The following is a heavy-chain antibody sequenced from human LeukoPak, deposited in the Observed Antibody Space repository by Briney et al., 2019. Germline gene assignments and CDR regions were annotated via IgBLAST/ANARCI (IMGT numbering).Heavy chain of an antibody. Sequence: GGSLRLSCAASGFTFSSYGMHWVRQAPGKGLEWVAVISYDGSNKYYADSVKGRFTISRDNSKNTLYLQMNSLRAEDTAVYYCIQWFGESPDGMDVWGQGTTVTVSS. V-gene: IGHV3-30*03. CDR1: GFTFSSYG. CDR3: IQWFGESPDGMDV. CDR2: ISYDGSNK. D-gene: IGHD3-10*01. J-gene: IGHJ6*02.